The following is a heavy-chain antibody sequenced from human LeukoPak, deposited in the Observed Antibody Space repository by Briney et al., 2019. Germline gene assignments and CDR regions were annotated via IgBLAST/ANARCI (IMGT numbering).Heavy chain of an antibody. J-gene: IGHJ4*02. Sequence: SETLSLTCTVSGGSISSYYWSWIRQPPGKGLEWIGYIYYSGSTNYNPSLKSRVTISVDTSKNQFSLKLSSVTAADTAVYYCARGSIAVAGTQGPLFDYWGQGTLVTVSS. CDR2: IYYSGST. D-gene: IGHD6-19*01. V-gene: IGHV4-59*01. CDR1: GGSISSYY. CDR3: ARGSIAVAGTQGPLFDY.